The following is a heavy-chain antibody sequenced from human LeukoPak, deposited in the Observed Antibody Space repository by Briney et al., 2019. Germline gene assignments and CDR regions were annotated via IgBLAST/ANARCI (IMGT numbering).Heavy chain of an antibody. CDR1: GFTFSSYG. Sequence: GALRLSCAASGFTFSSYGMHWVRQAPGKGLEWVAVISCDGSNKYYADSVKGRFTISRDNSKNTLYLQMNSLRAEDTAVYYCAKGSSADYWGQGTLVTVSS. CDR3: AKGSSADY. D-gene: IGHD3-22*01. V-gene: IGHV3-30*18. J-gene: IGHJ4*02. CDR2: ISCDGSNK.